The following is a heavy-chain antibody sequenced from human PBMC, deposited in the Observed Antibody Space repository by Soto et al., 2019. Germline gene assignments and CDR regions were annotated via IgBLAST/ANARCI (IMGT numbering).Heavy chain of an antibody. CDR3: ARDDRSILVPGIAAAGYFDY. J-gene: IGHJ4*02. V-gene: IGHV1-18*04. CDR2: ISAYNGNT. CDR1: GYTSTSYG. D-gene: IGHD6-13*01. Sequence: GASVKVSCKASGYTSTSYGISWVRQAPGQGLEWMGWISAYNGNTNYAQKLQGRVTMTTDTSTSTAYMELRSLRSDDTAVYYCARDDRSILVPGIAAAGYFDYWGQGTLVTVSS.